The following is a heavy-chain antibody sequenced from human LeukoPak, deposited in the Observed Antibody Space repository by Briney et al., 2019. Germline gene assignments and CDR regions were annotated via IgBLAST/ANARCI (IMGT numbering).Heavy chain of an antibody. CDR2: IYHSGST. V-gene: IGHV4-4*02. CDR1: GASISTSNW. CDR3: ARERIMDIGYEYFQH. J-gene: IGHJ1*01. Sequence: SETLSLTCAVSGASISTSNWWSWVRQPPGKGLEWIGEIYHSGSTNYNPSFESRVTISVDKSKNQFSLKLSSVTAADTAVYYCARERIMDIGYEYFQHWGQGTLVTVSS. D-gene: IGHD2-8*01.